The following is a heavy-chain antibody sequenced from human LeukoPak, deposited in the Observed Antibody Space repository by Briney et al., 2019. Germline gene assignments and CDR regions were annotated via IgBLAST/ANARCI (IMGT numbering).Heavy chain of an antibody. CDR2: IKQDGSEK. D-gene: IGHD5-24*01. CDR3: ARDLVYREPQEMATTSAIDY. CDR1: GFTFSSYW. Sequence: PGGSLRLYCAASGFTFSSYWMSWVRQAPGKGLEWVANIKQDGSEKYYVDSVKGRFTISRDNAKNSLYLQMNSLRAEGTAVYYCARDLVYREPQEMATTSAIDYWGQGTLVTVSS. J-gene: IGHJ4*02. V-gene: IGHV3-7*01.